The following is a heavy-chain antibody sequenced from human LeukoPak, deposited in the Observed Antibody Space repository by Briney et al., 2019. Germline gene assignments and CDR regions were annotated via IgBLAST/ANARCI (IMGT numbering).Heavy chain of an antibody. CDR3: AKNCPVAESSWYLNGCDY. CDR2: ISYDGSNK. J-gene: IGHJ4*02. V-gene: IGHV3-30*18. Sequence: PGGSLRLSCAASGLTFSSYGMHWVRQAPGKGLEWVAVISYDGSNKYYADSVKGRFTISRDNSKNTLYLQMNSLRAEDTAVYYCAKNCPVAESSWYLNGCDYWGQGTLVTVSS. D-gene: IGHD6-13*01. CDR1: GLTFSSYG.